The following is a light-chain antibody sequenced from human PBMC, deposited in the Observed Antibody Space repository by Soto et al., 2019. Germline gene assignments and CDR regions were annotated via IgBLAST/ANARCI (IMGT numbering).Light chain of an antibody. J-gene: IGKJ1*01. CDR1: QSISAE. CDR3: QQYNSYWET. Sequence: DIQITQSPSTLSASVGDRVTITCRASQSISAELAWYQQKPGKAPNLLIYKASTLESGVPSRFSGSGSGTEFTLTISSLQPDDFATYYCQQYNSYWETFGQGTKV. V-gene: IGKV1-5*03. CDR2: KAS.